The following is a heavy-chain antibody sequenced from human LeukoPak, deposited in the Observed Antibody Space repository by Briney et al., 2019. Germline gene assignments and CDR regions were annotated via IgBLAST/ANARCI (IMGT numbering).Heavy chain of an antibody. Sequence: MASETLSLTCTVSGVSISNYYWSWIRQPPGKGLEWIGYMYYSGSTNYNPSLKSRVTISVDTSKSHFSLNLSSVTAADTAVYYCASWTWYSGSFAYWDQGTLVTVSS. J-gene: IGHJ4*02. CDR2: MYYSGST. V-gene: IGHV4-59*01. D-gene: IGHD1-26*01. CDR3: ASWTWYSGSFAY. CDR1: GVSISNYY.